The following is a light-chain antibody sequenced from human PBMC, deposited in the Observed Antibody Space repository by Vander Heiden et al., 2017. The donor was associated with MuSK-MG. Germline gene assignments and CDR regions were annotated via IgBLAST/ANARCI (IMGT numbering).Light chain of an antibody. CDR1: QSLVHNDGNTF. CDR2: KVS. V-gene: IGKV2-30*02. CDR3: MQGAHWPYT. Sequence: VLMPQSPLSLPVTLGQSASISCNSNQSLVHNDGNTFLNWFHQRPGQSPRRLIFKVSNRDSGVPDRFSASGSGTDFTLSISRVEAEDVGVFYCMQGAHWPYTFGQGTKLEIK. J-gene: IGKJ2*01.